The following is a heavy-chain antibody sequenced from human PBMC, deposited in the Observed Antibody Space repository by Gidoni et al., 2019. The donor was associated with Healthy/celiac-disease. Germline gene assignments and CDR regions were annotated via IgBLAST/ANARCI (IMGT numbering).Heavy chain of an antibody. D-gene: IGHD3-16*01. V-gene: IGHV4-34*01. J-gene: IGHJ4*02. Sequence: QVQLQQWGAGLLKPSETLSLTCAVYGGSFSGYYWGWIRQPPGKGLEWIGEINQSGSTNYNPSLKSRVTISVDTSKNQFSLKLSSVTAADTAVYYCARGRRRRGMPDYWGQGTLVTVSS. CDR3: ARGRRRRGMPDY. CDR2: INQSGST. CDR1: GGSFSGYY.